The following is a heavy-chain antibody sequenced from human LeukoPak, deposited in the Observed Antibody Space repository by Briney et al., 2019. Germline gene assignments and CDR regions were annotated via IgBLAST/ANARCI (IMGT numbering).Heavy chain of an antibody. J-gene: IGHJ4*02. CDR1: GFTFRNYG. CDR3: AKESGFGELFDY. Sequence: PGRSLRLSCAASGFTFRNYGMHWVRQAPGKGLEWVAVISYDGNNKYYADSVKGRFTISRDNSKNTVYLQMNSLRAEDTAVYYCAKESGFGELFDYWGQGTLVTVSS. V-gene: IGHV3-30*18. D-gene: IGHD3-10*01. CDR2: ISYDGNNK.